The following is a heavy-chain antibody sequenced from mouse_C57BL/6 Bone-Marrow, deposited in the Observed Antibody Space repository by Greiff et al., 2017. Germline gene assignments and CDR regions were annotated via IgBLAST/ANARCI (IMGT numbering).Heavy chain of an antibody. Sequence: EVHLVESGGGLVQPGESLKLSCESNEYEFPSHDMSWVRKTPEKRLELVAAINSDGGSTSYPDTMERRFIISRDNTKKSLYLQMSSLRSEDTALYYGARQHWDVWFAYWGQGTLVTVSA. CDR1: EYEFPSHD. D-gene: IGHD4-1*01. CDR2: INSDGGST. J-gene: IGHJ3*01. CDR3: ARQHWDVWFAY. V-gene: IGHV5-2*01.